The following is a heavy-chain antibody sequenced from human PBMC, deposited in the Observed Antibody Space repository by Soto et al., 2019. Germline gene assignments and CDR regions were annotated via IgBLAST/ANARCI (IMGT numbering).Heavy chain of an antibody. V-gene: IGHV1-46*01. CDR1: GYTFTSYY. CDR2: INPSGGST. Sequence: SVKVSCKASGYTFTSYYMHWVRQAPGQGLEWMGIINPSGGSTSYAQKFQGRVTMTRDTSTSTVYMELSSLRSEDTAVYYCARWVGATPFGMDVWGQRTTVTVSS. D-gene: IGHD1-26*01. J-gene: IGHJ6*02. CDR3: ARWVGATPFGMDV.